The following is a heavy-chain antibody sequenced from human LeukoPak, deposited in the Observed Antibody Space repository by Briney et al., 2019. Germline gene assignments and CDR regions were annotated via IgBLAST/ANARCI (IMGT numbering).Heavy chain of an antibody. D-gene: IGHD7-27*01. J-gene: IGHJ5*02. Sequence: PSETLSLTCTVSGVSISTYYWNWIRQPPGKGLEWIGYIYYSGSTNYNPSLKSRVTISVDTSKNQFSLKLSSVTAADTAVYYCAREPLTGWFDPWGQGTLSPSPQ. CDR3: AREPLTGWFDP. CDR2: IYYSGST. V-gene: IGHV4-59*01. CDR1: GVSISTYY.